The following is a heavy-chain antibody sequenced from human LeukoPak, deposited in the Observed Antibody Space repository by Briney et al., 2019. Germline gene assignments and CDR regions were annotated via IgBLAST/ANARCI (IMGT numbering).Heavy chain of an antibody. D-gene: IGHD4-17*01. CDR2: INPNSGGT. J-gene: IGHJ3*02. V-gene: IGHV1-2*02. CDR3: ASRSDYCDYIAFDI. Sequence: GASVKVPCKASGYTFTGYYMHWVRQAPGQGLEWMGWINPNSGGTNYAQKFQGRVTMTRDTSISTAYMELSRLRSDDTAVYYCASRSDYCDYIAFDIWGQGTMVTVSS. CDR1: GYTFTGYY.